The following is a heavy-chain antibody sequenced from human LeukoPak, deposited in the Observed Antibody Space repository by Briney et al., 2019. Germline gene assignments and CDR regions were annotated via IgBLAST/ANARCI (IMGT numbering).Heavy chain of an antibody. V-gene: IGHV1-8*03. D-gene: IGHD3-22*01. CDR3: ARDTEEYYDSSGLLDY. J-gene: IGHJ4*02. CDR1: GYTFTSYD. Sequence: ASVKVSCKASGYTFTSYDIDWVRQATGQGLEWMGWMNPNSGNTGYAQKFQGRVTITRNTSISTAYMELSSLRSEDTAVYYCARDTEEYYDSSGLLDYWGQGTLVTVSS. CDR2: MNPNSGNT.